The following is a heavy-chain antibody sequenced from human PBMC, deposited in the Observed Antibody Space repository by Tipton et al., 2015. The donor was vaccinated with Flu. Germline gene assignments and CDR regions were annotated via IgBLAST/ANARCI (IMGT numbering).Heavy chain of an antibody. V-gene: IGHV3-66*02. CDR3: ARSGYSYGYVDC. D-gene: IGHD3-16*02. J-gene: IGHJ4*02. CDR1: GFSVSSHY. Sequence: SLRLSCAAPGFSVSSHYMSWVRQAPGKGLEWVSVIYTGTRTYYADSVKGRFTISRDDSKNTLSLQMDSLKVEDSAMYYCARSGYSYGYVDCWGQGALVTVSS. CDR2: IYTGTRT.